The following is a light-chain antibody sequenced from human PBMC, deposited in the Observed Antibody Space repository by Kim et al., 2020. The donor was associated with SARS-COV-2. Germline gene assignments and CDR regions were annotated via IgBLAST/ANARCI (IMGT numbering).Light chain of an antibody. CDR3: NSRDSSGNIWV. CDR1: SLRSYY. V-gene: IGLV3-19*01. CDR2: GKN. J-gene: IGLJ2*01. Sequence: SSELTQDPAVSVALGQTVRITCQGDSLRSYYASWYQQKPGQAPVLVIYGKNNRPSGIPDRFSGSSSGNTASLTITGAQAEDEADYYCNSRDSSGNIWVFGGGTQLTDL.